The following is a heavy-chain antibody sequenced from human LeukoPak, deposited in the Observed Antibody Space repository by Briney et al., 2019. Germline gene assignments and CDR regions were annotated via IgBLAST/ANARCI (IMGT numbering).Heavy chain of an antibody. J-gene: IGHJ4*02. CDR3: AWGSYPRNYFDY. CDR1: GGSISSGSYY. V-gene: IGHV4-61*02. Sequence: SQTLSLTCTVSGGSISSGSYYWSWIRQPGGKGLEWIGRIYTSGSTNYNPSLKSRVTISVDTSKNQFSLKLSSVTAADTAVYYCAWGSYPRNYFDYWGQGTLVTVSS. CDR2: IYTSGST. D-gene: IGHD3-16*01.